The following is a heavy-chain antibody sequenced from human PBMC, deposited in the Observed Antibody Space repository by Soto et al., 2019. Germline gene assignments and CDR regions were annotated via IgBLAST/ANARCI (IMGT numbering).Heavy chain of an antibody. CDR2: IWYDGSNK. Sequence: QVQLVESGGGVVQPGRSLRLSCAASGFTFSSYGMHWVRQAPGKGLEWVAVIWYDGSNKYYADAVKVRFTISRDNSKNKLYLQMNSLRAEDTAVYYCARDAVLWFGEVRFDPWGQGTLVTVSS. D-gene: IGHD3-10*01. J-gene: IGHJ5*02. CDR3: ARDAVLWFGEVRFDP. V-gene: IGHV3-33*01. CDR1: GFTFSSYG.